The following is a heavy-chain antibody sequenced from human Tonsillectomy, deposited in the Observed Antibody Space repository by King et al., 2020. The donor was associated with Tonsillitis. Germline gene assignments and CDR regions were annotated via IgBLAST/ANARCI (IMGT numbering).Heavy chain of an antibody. J-gene: IGHJ4*02. CDR3: TRSAQLAAFDY. D-gene: IGHD6-6*01. Sequence: EQLVESGGGLVQPGGSLKLSCVASGITFSGSSMHWVRQTSGKGLEWVGRIRSKANSYATAYAASVTGRFNISRDDSKNTAYLQMNSLKTQDTAVYYCTRSAQLAAFDYWGQGSLVTVSS. CDR1: GITFSGSS. V-gene: IGHV3-73*02. CDR2: IRSKANSYAT.